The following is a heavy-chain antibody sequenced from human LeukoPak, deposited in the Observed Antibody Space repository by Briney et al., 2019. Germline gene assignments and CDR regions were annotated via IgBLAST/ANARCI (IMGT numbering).Heavy chain of an antibody. CDR2: INHSGST. V-gene: IGHV4-39*07. CDR3: ARIGTTVTPFMDV. J-gene: IGHJ6*03. D-gene: IGHD4-17*01. CDR1: GGSISSSSYY. Sequence: PSETLSLTCTVSGGSISSSSYYWSWIRHPPRKGLEWIGEINHSGSTNYNPSLKSRVTISVDTSKNQFSLKLSSVTAADTAVYYCARIGTTVTPFMDVWGKGTTVTVSS.